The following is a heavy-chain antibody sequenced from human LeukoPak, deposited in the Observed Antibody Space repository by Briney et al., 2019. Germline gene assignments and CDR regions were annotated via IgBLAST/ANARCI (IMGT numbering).Heavy chain of an antibody. D-gene: IGHD6-13*01. CDR3: AGEIAAAVPGYFDY. Sequence: PSETLSLTCTVSGGSISSGGYYWSWRRQHPGKGLEWIGYIYYSGSTYYNPSLKSRVTISVDTSKNQFSLKLSSVTAADTAVYYCAGEIAAAVPGYFDYWGQGTLVTVSS. CDR1: GGSISSGGYY. CDR2: IYYSGST. V-gene: IGHV4-31*03. J-gene: IGHJ4*02.